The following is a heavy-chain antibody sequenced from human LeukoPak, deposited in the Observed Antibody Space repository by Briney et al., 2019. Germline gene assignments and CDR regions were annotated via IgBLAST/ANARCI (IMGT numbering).Heavy chain of an antibody. D-gene: IGHD7-27*01. CDR3: AIDPNWGTHS. V-gene: IGHV3-23*01. Sequence: GGSLSLSCAASGFTFSTYTMYWVRHPPGKRLEWVSIIGSSGGGIHYADSVKGRFTISRGNSKNALYLQMNSLRVEDTAVYYCAIDPNWGTHSWGQGVLVTVSS. CDR1: GFTFSTYT. CDR2: IGSSGGGI. J-gene: IGHJ4*02.